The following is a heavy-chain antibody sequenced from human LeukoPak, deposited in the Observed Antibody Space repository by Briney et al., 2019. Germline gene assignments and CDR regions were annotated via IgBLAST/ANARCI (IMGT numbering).Heavy chain of an antibody. J-gene: IGHJ4*02. CDR3: ARDSTVTSKGLFDY. V-gene: IGHV3-30*03. CDR2: ISYDGSNK. D-gene: IGHD4-17*01. CDR1: GFTFSDYY. Sequence: PGGSLRLSCAASGFTFSDYYMSWIRQAPGKGLEWVAVISYDGSNKYYADSVKGRFTISRDNSKNTLYLQMNSLRAEDTAVYYCARDSTVTSKGLFDYWGQGTLVTVSS.